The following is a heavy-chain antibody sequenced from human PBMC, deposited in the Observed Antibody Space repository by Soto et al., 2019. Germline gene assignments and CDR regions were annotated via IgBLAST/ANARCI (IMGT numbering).Heavy chain of an antibody. CDR1: VFTFSSYA. Sequence: GGSLRLSCAASVFTFSSYAMSWVRQAPGKGLEWVSAISGSGGSTYYADSVKGRFTISRDNSKNTLYLQMNSLRAEDTAVYYCAKDRLGSMIVVVTYGMDVWGQGTTVTVSS. D-gene: IGHD3-22*01. V-gene: IGHV3-23*01. J-gene: IGHJ6*02. CDR2: ISGSGGST. CDR3: AKDRLGSMIVVVTYGMDV.